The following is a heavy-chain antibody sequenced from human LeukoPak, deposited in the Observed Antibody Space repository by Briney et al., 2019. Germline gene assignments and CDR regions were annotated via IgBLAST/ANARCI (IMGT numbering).Heavy chain of an antibody. Sequence: GGSLRLSCAASGFTFSNAWMSWVRQAPGKGLEWVGRIKSKTDGGTTDYAAPVKGRFIISRDDSKNTLYLQMNSLKTEDTAVYYCTTDPDYDFWSAKRLWGQGTLVTVSS. CDR2: IKSKTDGGTT. J-gene: IGHJ4*02. CDR3: TTDPDYDFWSAKRL. V-gene: IGHV3-15*01. CDR1: GFTFSNAW. D-gene: IGHD3-3*01.